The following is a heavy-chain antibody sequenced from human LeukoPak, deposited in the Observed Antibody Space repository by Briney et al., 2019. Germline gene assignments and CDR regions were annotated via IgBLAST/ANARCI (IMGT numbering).Heavy chain of an antibody. Sequence: ASVKVSCKASGYTFTGYYMHWVRQAPGQGLEWMGWINPNSGGTSYAQKFQGRVTMTRDTSISTAYMELSRLRSDDTAVYYCARDRASGDGYKKLGLDIWGQGTMVTVSS. D-gene: IGHD5-24*01. CDR1: GYTFTGYY. CDR2: INPNSGGT. V-gene: IGHV1-2*02. CDR3: ARDRASGDGYKKLGLDI. J-gene: IGHJ3*02.